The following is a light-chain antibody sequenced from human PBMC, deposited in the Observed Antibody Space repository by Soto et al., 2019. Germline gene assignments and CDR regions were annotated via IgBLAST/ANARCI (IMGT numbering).Light chain of an antibody. CDR3: SSYKTSSTVVV. J-gene: IGLJ2*01. CDR2: GVS. V-gene: IGLV2-14*01. Sequence: QSALTQPASVSGSPGQSITISCTGTSSDIGGYNYVSWYQQYPGKAPKLMIFGVSDRPSGVSNRFSGSKSRTTASLTISGLQAEDEADYYCSSYKTSSTVVVFGGGTKLTVL. CDR1: SSDIGGYNY.